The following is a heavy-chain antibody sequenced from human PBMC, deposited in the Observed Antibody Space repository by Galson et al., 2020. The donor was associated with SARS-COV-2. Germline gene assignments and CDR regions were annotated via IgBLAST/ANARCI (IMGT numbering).Heavy chain of an antibody. V-gene: IGHV4-61*02. D-gene: IGHD3-16*01. J-gene: IGHJ4*02. CDR3: ARESRWGRYFDY. Sequence: SETLSLTCTVSGGSISSSSYYWSWIRQPAGKGLEWIGRIYISERTNYNPSLKSRVTISADTSKNQFSLRLTSVTAADTAVYYCARESRWGRYFDYWGQGSLVTVSS. CDR2: IYISERT. CDR1: GGSISSSSYY.